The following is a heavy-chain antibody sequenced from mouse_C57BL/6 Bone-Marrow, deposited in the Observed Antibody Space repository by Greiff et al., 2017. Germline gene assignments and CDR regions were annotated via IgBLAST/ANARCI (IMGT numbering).Heavy chain of an antibody. V-gene: IGHV14-2*01. CDR3: ASPYYSNYEAMDY. D-gene: IGHD2-5*01. Sequence: VQLQQSGAELVKPGASVKLSCTASGFNIKDYYMHWVKQRTEQGLEWIGRIDPEDGETKYAPKFPGKATITADTSSNTAYLQLSSLTSEDTAVYYCASPYYSNYEAMDYWGQGTSVTVSS. J-gene: IGHJ4*01. CDR2: IDPEDGET. CDR1: GFNIKDYY.